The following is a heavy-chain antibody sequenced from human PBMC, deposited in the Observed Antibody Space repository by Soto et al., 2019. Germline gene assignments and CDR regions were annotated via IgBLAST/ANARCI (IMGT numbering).Heavy chain of an antibody. D-gene: IGHD2-15*01. CDR1: GASITRSSYY. J-gene: IGHJ3*02. CDR2: IYHSGST. Sequence: QLQLHESGPGLVKPSETLSLTCSVSGASITRSSYYWAWIRQPPGNGLEWIGEIYHSGSTNYNPSLYSGVTVSLEKSKNPFHLKAAAVSAPATGMYLCATREVLPATFVIGGHGTMVTVSS. V-gene: IGHV4-39*07. CDR3: ATREVLPATFVI.